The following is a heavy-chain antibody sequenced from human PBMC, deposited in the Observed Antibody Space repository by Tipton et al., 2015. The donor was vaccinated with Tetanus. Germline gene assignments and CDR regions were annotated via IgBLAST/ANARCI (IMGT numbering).Heavy chain of an antibody. CDR2: VYYDGSP. J-gene: IGHJ5*02. CDR3: ARQAENWFDP. V-gene: IGHV4-30-2*03. Sequence: TLSLTCTVSGGPLRSGDHYWSWIRQPPGKALEWLGTVYYDGSPYYNSSLKSRLTISVDTSKRQFFLRLTSVTAADTAVYYCARQAENWFDPWGQGTLVTVSS. CDR1: GGPLRSGDHY.